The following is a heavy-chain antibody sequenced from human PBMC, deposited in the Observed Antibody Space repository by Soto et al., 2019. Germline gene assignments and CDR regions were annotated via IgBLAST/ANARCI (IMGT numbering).Heavy chain of an antibody. J-gene: IGHJ4*02. CDR2: ISGSGSST. Sequence: EVQLLESVGGLVQPWGSLRRACAASGLTFSGCGMSWDRQAPGTGLEWVSAISGSGSSTYYADSVKGRFTLSRDDSKNILFLQMNSLRAEDAAVYYCVTRSRGLQSSPPRLDSWGQGTLVTVSS. CDR3: VTRSRGLQSSPPRLDS. V-gene: IGHV3-23*01. D-gene: IGHD4-4*01. CDR1: GLTFSGCG.